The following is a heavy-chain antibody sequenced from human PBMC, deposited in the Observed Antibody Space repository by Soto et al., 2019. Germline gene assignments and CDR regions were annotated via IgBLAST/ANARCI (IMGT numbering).Heavy chain of an antibody. CDR1: GFTFSSYA. CDR2: ISYDGSNK. Sequence: GALRLSCAASGFTFSSYAMHWVRQAPGKGLEWVAVISYDGSNKYYADSVKGRFTISRDNSKNTLYLQMNSLRAEDTAVYYCARVSSSGWYWGFGGDYWGQGTLVTVSS. CDR3: ARVSSSGWYWGFGGDY. V-gene: IGHV3-30-3*01. J-gene: IGHJ4*02. D-gene: IGHD6-19*01.